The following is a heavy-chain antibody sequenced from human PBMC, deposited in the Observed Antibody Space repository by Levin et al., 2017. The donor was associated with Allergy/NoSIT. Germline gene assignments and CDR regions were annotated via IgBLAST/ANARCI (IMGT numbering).Heavy chain of an antibody. D-gene: IGHD6-19*01. CDR1: GFTFSSYA. J-gene: IGHJ1*01. Sequence: GGSLRLSCAASGFTFSSYAMSWVRQAPGKGLEWVSAISGSGGSTYYADSVKGRFTISRDNSKNTLYLQMNSLRAEDTAVYYCAKDGSSGWYVGYFQHWGQGTLVTVSS. V-gene: IGHV3-23*01. CDR2: ISGSGGST. CDR3: AKDGSSGWYVGYFQH.